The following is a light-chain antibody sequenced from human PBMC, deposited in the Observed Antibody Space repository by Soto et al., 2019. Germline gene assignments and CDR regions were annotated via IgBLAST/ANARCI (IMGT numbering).Light chain of an antibody. CDR2: GAS. J-gene: IGKJ1*01. CDR1: QSVSSSY. V-gene: IGKV3-20*01. Sequence: EIVSTQSPGTLSLSPGERATLSCRARQSVSSSYLAWYQQKPGQAPRLLIYGASSRATGIPDRFSGSGSGTDFTLTISRLEPEDFAVYYCQHYGSSPKTFGQGTKVEIK. CDR3: QHYGSSPKT.